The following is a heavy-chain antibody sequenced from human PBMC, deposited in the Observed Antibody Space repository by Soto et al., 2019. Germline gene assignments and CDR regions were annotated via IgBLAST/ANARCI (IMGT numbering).Heavy chain of an antibody. CDR3: AREGAYGSGGD. J-gene: IGHJ4*02. CDR2: IYSGGST. V-gene: IGHV3-53*04. Sequence: EVQLVESGGGLVQPGGSLRLSCEASGFTVSSNYMSWVRQAPGKGLEWVSVIYSGGSTYYADSVKRRFTSSRHNSKNTLYLKMNSLRVEDTAVYYCAREGAYGSGGDWGQGTLVTVSS. D-gene: IGHD3-10*01. CDR1: GFTVSSNY.